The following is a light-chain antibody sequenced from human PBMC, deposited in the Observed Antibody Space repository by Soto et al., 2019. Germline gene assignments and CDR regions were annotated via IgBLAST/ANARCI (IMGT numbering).Light chain of an antibody. Sequence: EILMTQSPATLSPSPGEGVTLSCRAAQDVTNSVAWYQQKSGQAPRLLINDASARASGVSARFSGSGSGTDFTLTISGLQAEDFAVYLCQQYIRRPLSFGQGTRLEIK. CDR1: QDVTNS. CDR3: QQYIRRPLS. J-gene: IGKJ5*01. V-gene: IGKV3-15*01. CDR2: DAS.